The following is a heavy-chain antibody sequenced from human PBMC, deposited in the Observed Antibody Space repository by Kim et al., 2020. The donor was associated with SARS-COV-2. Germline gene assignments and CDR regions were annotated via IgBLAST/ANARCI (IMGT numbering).Heavy chain of an antibody. D-gene: IGHD6-6*01. J-gene: IGHJ4*02. CDR3: ARVGWFEYSTYPFDY. Sequence: SETLSLTCTVSGYSISSGYYWGWIRQPPGKGLEWIGSIYHSGSTYYNPSLKSRVTISVDTSKNQFSLKLSSVTAADTAVYYCARVGWFEYSTYPFDYWGQGTLVTVSS. CDR1: GYSISSGYY. CDR2: IYHSGST. V-gene: IGHV4-38-2*02.